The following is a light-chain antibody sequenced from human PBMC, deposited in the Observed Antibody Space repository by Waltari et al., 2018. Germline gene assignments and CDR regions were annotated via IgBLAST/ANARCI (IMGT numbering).Light chain of an antibody. J-gene: IGKJ4*01. Sequence: IVLTQSPATLSWSPGERATLSGRAMQSVSSYLAGYQQKPGQAPRLLIYDASNRASGIPARFSGSGSGTDFTLTISSLEPEDFAVYYCQQRGNRPLTFGGGTKVEIK. CDR1: QSVSSY. CDR2: DAS. V-gene: IGKV3-11*01. CDR3: QQRGNRPLT.